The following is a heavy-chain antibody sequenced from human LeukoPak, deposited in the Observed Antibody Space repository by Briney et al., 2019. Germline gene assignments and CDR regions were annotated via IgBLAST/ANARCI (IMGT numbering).Heavy chain of an antibody. D-gene: IGHD2-2*01. CDR2: INSDGSST. J-gene: IGHJ5*02. CDR1: GLTFSGYW. Sequence: GGSLRLSCAASGLTFSGYWMHWVRQAPGKGLVWVSRINSDGSSTSYADSVKGRFTISRDNAKNTLYLQMNSLRAEDTAVYYCARGNGYCSSTSCPTDNWFDPWGQGTLVTVS. V-gene: IGHV3-74*01. CDR3: ARGNGYCSSTSCPTDNWFDP.